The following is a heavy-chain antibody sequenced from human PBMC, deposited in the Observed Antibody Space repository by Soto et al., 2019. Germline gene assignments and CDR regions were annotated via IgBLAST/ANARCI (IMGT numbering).Heavy chain of an antibody. J-gene: IGHJ2*01. CDR3: ARELSSGWTARGYLDL. CDR2: IYSGGST. CDR1: GFTVSSNY. V-gene: IGHV3-53*04. D-gene: IGHD6-19*01. Sequence: GGSLRLSCAASGFTVSSNYMSWVRQAPGKGLEWVSVIYSGGSTYYADSVKGRFTISRHNSKNTLYLQMNSLRAEDTAVYYCARELSSGWTARGYLDLWGRGTLVTVSS.